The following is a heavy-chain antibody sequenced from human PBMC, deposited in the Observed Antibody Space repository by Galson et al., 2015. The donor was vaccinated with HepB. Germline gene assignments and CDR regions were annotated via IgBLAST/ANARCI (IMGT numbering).Heavy chain of an antibody. D-gene: IGHD3-9*01. CDR3: ARDPYDILTGYYPALPFDY. CDR2: ISAYNGNT. Sequence: SVKVSCKAPGYTFTSYGISWVRQAPGQGLEWMGWISAYNGNTNYAQKLQGRVTMTTDTSTSTAYMELRSLRSDDTAVYYCARDPYDILTGYYPALPFDYWGQGTLVTVSS. CDR1: GYTFTSYG. V-gene: IGHV1-18*01. J-gene: IGHJ4*02.